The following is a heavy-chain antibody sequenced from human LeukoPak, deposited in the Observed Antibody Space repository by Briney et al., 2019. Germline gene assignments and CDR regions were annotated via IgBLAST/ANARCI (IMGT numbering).Heavy chain of an antibody. Sequence: GGSLRLSCAASGFTFSSYAMGWVRQAPGKGLGWLSAISGSGGSTYYADSVKGRFTISRDNSKNTLYLQMNSLRAEDTAVYYCAKGIRNSWYYFDYWGQGTLVTVSS. CDR3: AKGIRNSWYYFDY. CDR1: GFTFSSYA. J-gene: IGHJ4*02. CDR2: ISGSGGST. V-gene: IGHV3-23*01. D-gene: IGHD6-13*01.